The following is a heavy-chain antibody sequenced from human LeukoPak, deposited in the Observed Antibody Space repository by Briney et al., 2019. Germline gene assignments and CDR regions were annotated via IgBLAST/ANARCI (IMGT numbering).Heavy chain of an antibody. J-gene: IGHJ3*02. V-gene: IGHV4-4*07. CDR3: AREGDYYDSRPDAFDI. D-gene: IGHD3-22*01. CDR2: IYTSGST. CDR1: GGSISSYY. Sequence: SETLSLTCTVSGGSISSYYWSWIRQPAGKGLEWIGRIYTSGSTNYNPSLKSRVTMSVDTSKNQFSLKLSSVTAADTAVYYCAREGDYYDSRPDAFDIWGQGTMVTVSS.